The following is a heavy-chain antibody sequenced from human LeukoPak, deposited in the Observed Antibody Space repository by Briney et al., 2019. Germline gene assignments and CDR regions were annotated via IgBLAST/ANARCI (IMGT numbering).Heavy chain of an antibody. D-gene: IGHD5-18*01. CDR2: IYTSGST. CDR3: ARVDKTAMVSY. CDR1: GGSISSGGYY. J-gene: IGHJ4*02. V-gene: IGHV4-61*02. Sequence: SQTLSLTCTVSGGSISSGGYYWSWIRQPAGKGLEWIGRIYTSGSTNYNPSLKSRVSISVDTSKNQFSLKLSSVTAADTAVYYCARVDKTAMVSYWGQGTLVTVSS.